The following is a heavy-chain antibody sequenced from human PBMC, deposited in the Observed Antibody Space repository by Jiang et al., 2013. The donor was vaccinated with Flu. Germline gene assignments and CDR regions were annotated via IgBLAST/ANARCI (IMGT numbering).Heavy chain of an antibody. D-gene: IGHD2-21*01. CDR3: AKDLTVYCGGDCQLFDY. V-gene: IGHV3-30*18. Sequence: LVEVWGGRGPASGGPSRLSCAASGFTFSIHAMHWVRQAPGKGLEWVALISFDGDNTYYGDSVKGRFTISRDNSKNTVYLQMNSLRPEDAAVYYCAKDLTVYCGGDCQLFDYWGQGTLVTVSS. CDR1: GFTFSIHA. CDR2: ISFDGDNT. J-gene: IGHJ4*02.